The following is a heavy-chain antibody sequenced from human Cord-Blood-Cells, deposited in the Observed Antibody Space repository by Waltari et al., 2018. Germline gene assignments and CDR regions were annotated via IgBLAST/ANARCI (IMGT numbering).Heavy chain of an antibody. D-gene: IGHD1-26*01. Sequence: QVQLVESGGGVVQPGRSLRLSCAASGFTFSRYAMHWVRPAQGKRLAWVAVISYDGSNKYYADSVKGRFTISRDNSKNTLYLQMNSLRAEDTAVYYCARDSGALYSGSYYGAFDIWGQGTMVTVSS. V-gene: IGHV3-30-3*01. CDR2: ISYDGSNK. CDR3: ARDSGALYSGSYYGAFDI. J-gene: IGHJ3*02. CDR1: GFTFSRYA.